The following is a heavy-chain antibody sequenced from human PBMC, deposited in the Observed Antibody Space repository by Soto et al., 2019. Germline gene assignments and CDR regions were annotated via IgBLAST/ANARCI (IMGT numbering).Heavy chain of an antibody. J-gene: IGHJ4*02. D-gene: IGHD2-21*02. V-gene: IGHV4-34*01. CDR2: INHSGST. CDR3: AREYGGNSGTFDY. CDR1: GGSFSGYY. Sequence: QVQLQQWGAGLLKPSETLSLTCAVYGGSFSGYYWSWIRQPPGKGLEWIGEINHSGSTNYNTSLKSRVTISVDTSKNQFSLKLSSVTAADTAVYYCAREYGGNSGTFDYWGQGTLVTVSS.